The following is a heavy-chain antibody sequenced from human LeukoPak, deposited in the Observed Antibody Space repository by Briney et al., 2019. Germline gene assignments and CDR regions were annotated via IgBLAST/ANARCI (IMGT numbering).Heavy chain of an antibody. V-gene: IGHV4-4*02. J-gene: IGHJ4*02. D-gene: IGHD6-19*01. Sequence: KPSETLSLTCAVSGGSISSDHWWSWVRQPPGKGLEWIGEIHHSGSTNYNPSLKSRVTISVDKFKNQFSLKLSSVTAADTAVYYCASKLTAVAGYFDYWGQGTLVTVSS. CDR2: IHHSGST. CDR1: GGSISSDHW. CDR3: ASKLTAVAGYFDY.